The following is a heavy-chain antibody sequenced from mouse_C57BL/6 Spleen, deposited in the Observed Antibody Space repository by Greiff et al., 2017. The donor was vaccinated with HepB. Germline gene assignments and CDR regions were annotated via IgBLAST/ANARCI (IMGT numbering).Heavy chain of an antibody. CDR1: GYTFTDYY. V-gene: IGHV1-26*01. CDR2: INPNNGGT. Sequence: EVQLQQSGPELVKPGASVKISCKASGYTFTDYYMNWVKQSHGKSLEWIGDINPNNGGTSYNQKFKGKATLTVDKSSSTAYMELRSLTSEDSAVYYCARSPGRSYFDYWGQGTTLTVSS. J-gene: IGHJ2*01. CDR3: ARSPGRSYFDY. D-gene: IGHD3-1*01.